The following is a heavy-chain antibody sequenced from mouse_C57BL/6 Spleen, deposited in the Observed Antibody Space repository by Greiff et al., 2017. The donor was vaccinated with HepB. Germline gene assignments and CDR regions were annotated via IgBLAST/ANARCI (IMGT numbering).Heavy chain of an antibody. J-gene: IGHJ4*01. D-gene: IGHD2-5*01. CDR1: GFTFSSYG. CDR3: ARHGGNSNYPYAMDY. CDR2: ISSGGSYT. Sequence: EVQLQESGGDLVKPGGSLKLSCAASGFTFSSYGMSWVRQTPDKRLEWVATISSGGSYTYYPDSVKGRFTISRDNAKNTLYLQMSSLKSEDTAMYYCARHGGNSNYPYAMDYWGQGTSVTVSS. V-gene: IGHV5-6*01.